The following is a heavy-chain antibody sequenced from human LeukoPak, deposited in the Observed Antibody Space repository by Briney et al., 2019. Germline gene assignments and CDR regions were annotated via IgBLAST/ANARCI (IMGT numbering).Heavy chain of an antibody. D-gene: IGHD5-18*01. J-gene: IGHJ6*02. CDR2: INPSGDGT. CDR1: GYTFTSYY. CDR3: ASSRVNTAMGGYGMDV. Sequence: ASVKVSCKASGYTFTSYYMHWVRHGPGQGLERMGIINPSGDGTSYAQKFQGRVTMTRDTSTSTDYMELSSLRSEDTAVYYCASSRVNTAMGGYGMDVWGQGTTVTVSS. V-gene: IGHV1-46*01.